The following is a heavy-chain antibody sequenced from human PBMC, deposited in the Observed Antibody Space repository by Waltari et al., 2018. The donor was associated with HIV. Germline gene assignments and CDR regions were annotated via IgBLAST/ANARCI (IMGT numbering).Heavy chain of an antibody. D-gene: IGHD6-13*01. CDR2: IIWNSGSI. V-gene: IGHV3-9*01. CDR3: AKDCGSSSCLDY. J-gene: IGHJ4*02. Sequence: EVQLVESGGGLVQPGRSLRLSCAASGFTFDDYAMHWVRQAPGKGLGWVSVIIWNSGSIGYADSVKGRFTISRDNAKNSLYLQMNSLRAEDTALYYCAKDCGSSSCLDYWGQGTLVTVSS. CDR1: GFTFDDYA.